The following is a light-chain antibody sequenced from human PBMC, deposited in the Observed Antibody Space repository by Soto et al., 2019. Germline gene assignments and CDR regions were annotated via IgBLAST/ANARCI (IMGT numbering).Light chain of an antibody. J-gene: IGLJ3*02. CDR3: AVWDDSLNGWV. V-gene: IGLV1-44*01. Sequence: PVLTQPPSASGTPGQRVAISCSGSGSNIGSNSVNWYQQFPGTAPKLLIYSSNQRPSGVPDRFSGSKSGTSASLAISGLQSEDEAEYYCAVWDDSLNGWVFGGGTKLTVL. CDR2: SSN. CDR1: GSNIGSNS.